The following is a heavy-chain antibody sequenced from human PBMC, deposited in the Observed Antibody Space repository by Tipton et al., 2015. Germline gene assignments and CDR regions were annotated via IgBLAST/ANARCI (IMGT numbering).Heavy chain of an antibody. CDR2: IHHGGST. CDR1: GDSISSSNW. J-gene: IGHJ3*02. CDR3: ARVNSRGLSAASHSRGASDI. Sequence: TLSLTCSVSGDSISSSNWWSWVRQPPGKGLEWIGEIHHGGSTNYNPSLQSRITMAVDTSKNQFFLRLSSVTAADSAVYYCARVNSRGLSAASHSRGASDIWGQGTKVTVSS. V-gene: IGHV4-4*02. D-gene: IGHD2-2*01.